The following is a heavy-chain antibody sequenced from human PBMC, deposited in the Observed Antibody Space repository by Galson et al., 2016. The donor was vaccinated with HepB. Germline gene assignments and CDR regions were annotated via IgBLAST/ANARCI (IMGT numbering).Heavy chain of an antibody. Sequence: ETLSLTCAVSGGSISGSSHYWGWIRQPPGKGLEWIASIYFSGHTYYNPSLKSRVTISVDTSKNQFSLKLSSVTAADTALYYCARSQFLEIRLYDYWGQGTLVSVSS. V-gene: IGHV4-39*01. CDR1: GGSISGSSHY. CDR2: IYFSGHT. CDR3: ARSQFLEIRLYDY. D-gene: IGHD3-3*01. J-gene: IGHJ4*02.